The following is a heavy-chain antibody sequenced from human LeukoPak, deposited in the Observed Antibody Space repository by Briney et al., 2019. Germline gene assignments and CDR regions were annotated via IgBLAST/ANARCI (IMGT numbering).Heavy chain of an antibody. CDR1: SGSISSYY. Sequence: SETLSLTCTVSSGSISSYYWSWIRQSAGKGLEWIGRIYISGSTNYNPSLKSRVTMSVDTSKNQFSLKLSSVTAADTAVYYCARDRGTWNDDGFDYWGQGTLVTVSS. CDR2: IYISGST. CDR3: ARDRGTWNDDGFDY. D-gene: IGHD1-1*01. J-gene: IGHJ4*02. V-gene: IGHV4-4*07.